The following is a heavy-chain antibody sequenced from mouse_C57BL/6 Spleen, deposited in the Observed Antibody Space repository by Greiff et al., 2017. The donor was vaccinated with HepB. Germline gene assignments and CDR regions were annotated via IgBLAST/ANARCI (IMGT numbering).Heavy chain of an antibody. D-gene: IGHD2-4*01. Sequence: EVQRVESGGGLVKPGGSLKLSCAASGFTFSDYGMHWVRQAPEKGLEWVAYISSGSSTIYYADTVKGRFTISRDNAKNTLFLQMTSLRSEDTAMYYCARPDDYDEGGYAMDYWGQGTSVTVSS. V-gene: IGHV5-17*01. CDR1: GFTFSDYG. CDR3: ARPDDYDEGGYAMDY. CDR2: ISSGSSTI. J-gene: IGHJ4*01.